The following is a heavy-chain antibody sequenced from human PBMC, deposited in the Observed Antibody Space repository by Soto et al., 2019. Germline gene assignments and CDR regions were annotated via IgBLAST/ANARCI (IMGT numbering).Heavy chain of an antibody. CDR2: ISYGGTT. J-gene: IGHJ4*02. CDR1: GGSMNSGGYC. V-gene: IGHV4-31*03. Sequence: QVQLQESGPGLVKPSQTLSLTCTVSGGSMNSGGYCWNWIRQHPGKGLEWIGCISYGGTTSYNPSLKSRLTISVDTSKNQFSLMLNSVTAADTAVYYCSRGILVWGQGTLITVSS. D-gene: IGHD2-15*01. CDR3: SRGILV.